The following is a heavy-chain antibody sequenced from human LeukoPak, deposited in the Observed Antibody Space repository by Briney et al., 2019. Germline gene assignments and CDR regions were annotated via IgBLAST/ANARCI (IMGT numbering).Heavy chain of an antibody. CDR2: ISYDGSNK. Sequence: GGSLRLSCAASGFTFSSYAMHWVRQAPGKGLEWVAVISYDGSNKYYADSVKGRFTISRDNSKNTLYLQMNSLRAEDTAVYYCARDYLAAVDYWGQGTLVTVSS. J-gene: IGHJ4*02. D-gene: IGHD6-25*01. CDR1: GFTFSSYA. CDR3: ARDYLAAVDY. V-gene: IGHV3-30-3*01.